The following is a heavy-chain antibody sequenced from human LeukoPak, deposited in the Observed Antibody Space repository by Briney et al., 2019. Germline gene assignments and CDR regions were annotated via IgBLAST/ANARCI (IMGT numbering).Heavy chain of an antibody. D-gene: IGHD3-22*01. V-gene: IGHV3-73*01. CDR1: GFTFSGSA. J-gene: IGHJ4*02. Sequence: VGSLRLSCAASGFTFSGSAMHWVRQASGKGLEWVGRIRSKANSYATAYAASVKGRFTISRDDSKNTAYLQMNSLKTEDTAVYYCTSRIVVHLDYWGQGTLVTVSS. CDR2: IRSKANSYAT. CDR3: TSRIVVHLDY.